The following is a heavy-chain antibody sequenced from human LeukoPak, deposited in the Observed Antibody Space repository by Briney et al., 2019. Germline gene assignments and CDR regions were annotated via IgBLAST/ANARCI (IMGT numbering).Heavy chain of an antibody. V-gene: IGHV4-34*01. CDR1: GGSFSGYY. J-gene: IGHJ4*02. CDR2: INHSGST. CDR3: ARGRAAAY. D-gene: IGHD6-13*01. Sequence: KPSETLSLTCAVYGGSFSGYYWSWIRQPPGKGLEWIGEINHSGSTNYNPSLKSRVTISVDTSKNQFSLKLSSVTAADTAVYYCARGRAAAYWGQGTLVTVPS.